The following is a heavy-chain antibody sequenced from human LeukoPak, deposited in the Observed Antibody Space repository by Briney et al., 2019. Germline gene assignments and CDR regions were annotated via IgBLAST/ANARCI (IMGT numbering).Heavy chain of an antibody. J-gene: IGHJ4*02. CDR3: ARERIERYTYASSDFDY. CDR1: GGSIRTYY. Sequence: PSETLSLTCTVSGGSIRTYYWSWIRQPPGKGLEWIGEINHSGSTNSNPSLKSRVTISVDTSKNQFSLKVTSVTAADTALYYCARERIERYTYASSDFDYWGRGTLVTVSS. V-gene: IGHV4-34*01. CDR2: INHSGST. D-gene: IGHD5-18*01.